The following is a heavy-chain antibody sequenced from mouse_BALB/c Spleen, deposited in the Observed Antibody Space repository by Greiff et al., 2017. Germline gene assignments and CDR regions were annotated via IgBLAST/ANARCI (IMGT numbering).Heavy chain of an antibody. CDR3: ARRGTGTSWYFDV. Sequence: VHVKQSGPELVKPGASVKMSCKASGYTFTSYVMHWVKQKPGQGLEWIGYINPYNDGTKYNEKFKGKATLTSDKSSSTAYMELSSLTSEDSAVYYCARRGTGTSWYFDVWGAGTTVTVSS. J-gene: IGHJ1*01. V-gene: IGHV1-14*01. CDR2: INPYNDGT. D-gene: IGHD4-1*01. CDR1: GYTFTSYV.